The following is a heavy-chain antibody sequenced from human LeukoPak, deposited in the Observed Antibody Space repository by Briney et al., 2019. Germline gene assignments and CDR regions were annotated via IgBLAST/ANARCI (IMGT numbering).Heavy chain of an antibody. CDR3: ARQRRQWQSYYYYYMDV. CDR1: GGSFSGYY. D-gene: IGHD6-19*01. Sequence: SETLSLTCAVYGGSFSGYYWSWIRQPPGKGLEWIGEINHSGSTNYNPSLKSRVTISVDTSKNQLSLKLSSVTAADTAVYYCARQRRQWQSYYYYYMDVWGKGTTVTISS. J-gene: IGHJ6*03. CDR2: INHSGST. V-gene: IGHV4-34*01.